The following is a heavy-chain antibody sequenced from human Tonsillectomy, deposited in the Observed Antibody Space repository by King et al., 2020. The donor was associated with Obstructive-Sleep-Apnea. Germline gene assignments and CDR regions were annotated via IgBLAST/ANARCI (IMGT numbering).Heavy chain of an antibody. D-gene: IGHD3-10*01. J-gene: IGHJ5*02. CDR2: ISWNNGNI. Sequence: VQLVESGGGLVHPGRSLRLSCAASGFTFDDYGRNWVRQAPGKGLEWGSSISWNNGNIEYSDSVKGRFTISRDNAKNSLYLQMNGLRTEDTAFYYCVKEKDMGRGGPFDPWGQGTLVIVSS. V-gene: IGHV3-9*01. CDR1: GFTFDDYG. CDR3: VKEKDMGRGGPFDP.